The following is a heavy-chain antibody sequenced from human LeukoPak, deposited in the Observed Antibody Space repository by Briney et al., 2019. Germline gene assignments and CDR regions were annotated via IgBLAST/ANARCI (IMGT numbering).Heavy chain of an antibody. CDR1: GYTFTSYD. Sequence: ASVKVSCKASGYTFTSYDINWVRQATGQGLEWMGWMNPNSGNTGYAQKFQGRVTMTRNTSISTAYMELSSLRSEDTAVYYCARQGYCSSTSCQYYYYYGMDVWGRGTTVTVSS. CDR2: MNPNSGNT. D-gene: IGHD2-2*01. J-gene: IGHJ6*02. V-gene: IGHV1-8*01. CDR3: ARQGYCSSTSCQYYYYYGMDV.